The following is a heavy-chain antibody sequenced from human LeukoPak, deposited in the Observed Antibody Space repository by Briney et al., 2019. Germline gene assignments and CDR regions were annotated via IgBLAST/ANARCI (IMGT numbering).Heavy chain of an antibody. CDR3: AREADIAVVVAARAFDI. J-gene: IGHJ3*02. CDR2: ISYDGSNK. V-gene: IGHV3-30*03. Sequence: GGSLRLPCAASGFTFSSYAMSWVRQAPGKGLEWVAVISYDGSNKYYADSVKGRFTISRDNSKTTLYLQMNSLRAEDTALYYCAREADIAVVVAARAFDIWGQGTMVTVSS. CDR1: GFTFSSYA. D-gene: IGHD2-15*01.